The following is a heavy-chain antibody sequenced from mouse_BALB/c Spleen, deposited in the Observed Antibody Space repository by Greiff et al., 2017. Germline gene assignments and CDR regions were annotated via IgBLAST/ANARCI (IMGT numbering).Heavy chain of an antibody. V-gene: IGHV1S81*02. Sequence: QVQLQQPGAELVKPGASVKLSCKASGYTFTSYWMHWVKQRPGQGLEWIGEINPSNGRTNYNEKFKSKATLTVDKSSSTAYMQLSSLTSEDSAVYYCARSGGTTPRFSHYFDYWGQGTTRTVSS. D-gene: IGHD1-2*01. CDR1: GYTFTSYW. J-gene: IGHJ2*01. CDR3: ARSGGTTPRFSHYFDY. CDR2: INPSNGRT.